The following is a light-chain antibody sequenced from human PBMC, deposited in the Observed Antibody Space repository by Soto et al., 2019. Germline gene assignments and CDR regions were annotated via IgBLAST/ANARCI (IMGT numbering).Light chain of an antibody. CDR1: SSDVGGYNY. CDR3: SSYTSSSTRRV. V-gene: IGLV2-14*01. CDR2: DVS. J-gene: IGLJ2*01. Sequence: QSALTQPASVSGSPGQSITISCTGTSSDVGGYNYVSWYQQHPGKAPKLMIYDVSNRPSGVSNRFSGSKSGNTASLTISGHQAEDEADYYCSSYTSSSTRRVFGGGTKLTVL.